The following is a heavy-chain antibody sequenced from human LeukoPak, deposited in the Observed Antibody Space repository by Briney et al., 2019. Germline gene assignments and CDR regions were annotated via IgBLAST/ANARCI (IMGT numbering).Heavy chain of an antibody. J-gene: IGHJ4*02. Sequence: GGSLRLSCAASGFTFGSYSMNWVRQAPGKGLEWISYISTSSSTIYYADSVKGRFTISRDNAKNTVYLQMSSLRAEDTAVYYCARVPDSGNSLDYWGQGTLVTVSS. CDR2: ISTSSSTI. D-gene: IGHD1-26*01. V-gene: IGHV3-48*04. CDR1: GFTFGSYS. CDR3: ARVPDSGNSLDY.